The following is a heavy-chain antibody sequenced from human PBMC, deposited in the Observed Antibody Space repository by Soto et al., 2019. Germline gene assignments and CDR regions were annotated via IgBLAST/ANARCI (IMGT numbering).Heavy chain of an antibody. V-gene: IGHV4-39*01. CDR3: ARRFLTYYYDSSGDDAFDI. CDR1: GGSISSSSYY. J-gene: IGHJ3*02. Sequence: SDTLSLTCTVSGGSISSSSYYWGWIRQPPGKGLEWIGSIYYSGSTYYNPSLKSRVTISVDTSKNQFSLKLSSVTAADTAVYYCARRFLTYYYDSSGDDAFDIWGQGTMVTVSS. CDR2: IYYSGST. D-gene: IGHD3-22*01.